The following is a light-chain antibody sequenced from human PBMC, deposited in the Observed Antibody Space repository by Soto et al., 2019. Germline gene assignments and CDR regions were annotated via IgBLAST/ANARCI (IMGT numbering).Light chain of an antibody. CDR1: QSINNW. CDR3: QQYNRYPYT. J-gene: IGKJ2*01. V-gene: IGKV1-5*01. Sequence: DIQMTQSPSTLSASVGEIVTITCRASQSINNWLAWDQQIPGKAPQLLIYDASSLEGGVPSRFSVSGSGTDFTLTISSLQPADFATYYCQQYNRYPYTFGQGTKLQIK. CDR2: DAS.